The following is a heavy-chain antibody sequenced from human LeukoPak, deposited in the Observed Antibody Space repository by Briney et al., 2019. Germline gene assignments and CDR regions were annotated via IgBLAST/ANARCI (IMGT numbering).Heavy chain of an antibody. Sequence: GGSLRLSCAASGFTFSSYGMHWVRQAPGKGLEWVAVISYDGSNKYYADSVKGRFTISRDNSKNTLYLQMNSLRAEDTAVYYCAKDSRTAWYGDYVRVFDYWGQGTLVTVSS. CDR2: ISYDGSNK. J-gene: IGHJ4*02. CDR1: GFTFSSYG. CDR3: AKDSRTAWYGDYVRVFDY. D-gene: IGHD4-17*01. V-gene: IGHV3-30*18.